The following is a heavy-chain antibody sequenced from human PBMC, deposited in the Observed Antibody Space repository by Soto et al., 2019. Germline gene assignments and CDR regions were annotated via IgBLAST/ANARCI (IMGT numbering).Heavy chain of an antibody. Sequence: QLQLQESGPGLVKPSETLSLTCTVSGGSISSSSYYWGWIRQPPGKGLEWLGSIYYSGGTYYNPSLKSRVTISVDTSKNQFSLKLSSVTAADTAVYYCARQRAAAPAYYDFWRSHPHAFDIWGQGTMVTVSS. V-gene: IGHV4-39*01. CDR1: GGSISSSSYY. CDR2: IYYSGGT. D-gene: IGHD3-3*01. J-gene: IGHJ3*02. CDR3: ARQRAAAPAYYDFWRSHPHAFDI.